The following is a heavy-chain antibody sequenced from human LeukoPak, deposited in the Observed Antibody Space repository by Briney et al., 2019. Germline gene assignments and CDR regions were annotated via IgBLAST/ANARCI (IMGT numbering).Heavy chain of an antibody. D-gene: IGHD3-3*01. V-gene: IGHV4-61*02. J-gene: IGHJ4*02. CDR3: TRADDFWSGPLDY. Sequence: PSETLSLTCTVSGGSISSGSYYWSWLRQPAGKGLEWIVRIYTSGSTNYNPSLKSRVSISVDTSNYQFSLKLSSVTAADTAVYYCTRADDFWSGPLDYWGQGTLVTVSS. CDR2: IYTSGST. CDR1: GGSISSGSYY.